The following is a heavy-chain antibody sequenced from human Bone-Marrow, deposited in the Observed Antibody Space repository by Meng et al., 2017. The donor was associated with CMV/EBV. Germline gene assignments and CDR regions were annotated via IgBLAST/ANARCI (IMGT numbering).Heavy chain of an antibody. CDR2: IFIDDNT. J-gene: IGHJ6*02. Sequence: GESLKISCAASGFSVSNFYMTWVRQAPGKGLEWVSVIFIDDNTDYSASVKGRFTISRDISKNTVYLHMNNLRVEDTAVYYCASWGQYCSSTSCYKGFYYYGMDVWGQGTTVTVSS. CDR1: GFSVSNFY. D-gene: IGHD2-2*02. V-gene: IGHV3-53*01. CDR3: ASWGQYCSSTSCYKGFYYYGMDV.